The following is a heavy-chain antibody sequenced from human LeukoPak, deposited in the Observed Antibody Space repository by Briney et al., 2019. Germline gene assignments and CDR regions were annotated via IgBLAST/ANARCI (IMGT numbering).Heavy chain of an antibody. D-gene: IGHD4-17*01. Sequence: GASVKVSCKASGGTFSSYAISGVRQAPGQGLEWMGGIIPIFGTANYAQKFQGRVTITADKSTSTAYMELSSLRSEDTAVYYCARDPYGDYVLLYYYYGMDVWGQGTTVTVSS. CDR2: IIPIFGTA. CDR1: GGTFSSYA. V-gene: IGHV1-69*06. J-gene: IGHJ6*02. CDR3: ARDPYGDYVLLYYYYGMDV.